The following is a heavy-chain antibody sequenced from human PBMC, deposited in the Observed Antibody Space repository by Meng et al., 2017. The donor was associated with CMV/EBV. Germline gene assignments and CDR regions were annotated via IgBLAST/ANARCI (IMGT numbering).Heavy chain of an antibody. CDR2: ISSSGSTI. J-gene: IGHJ4*02. V-gene: IGHV3-11*04. CDR1: GFTFSDYY. CDR3: ASAYGFWSGYRYYFDY. D-gene: IGHD3-3*01. Sequence: GESLKISCAASGFTFSDYYMSWIRQAPGRGLEWVSYISSSGSTIYYADSVKGRFTISRDNAKNSLYLQMNSLRAEDTAVYYCASAYGFWSGYRYYFDYWGQGTLVTFSS.